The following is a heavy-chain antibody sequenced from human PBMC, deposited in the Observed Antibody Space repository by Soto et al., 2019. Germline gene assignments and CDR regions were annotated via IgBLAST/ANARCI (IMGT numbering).Heavy chain of an antibody. CDR3: ARGGYGGNPRPSVDY. V-gene: IGHV1-69*13. D-gene: IGHD4-17*01. Sequence: SVKVSCKAPGSTFSSYSRRWVRPAPGQGLEWMGGISPIFGTANYAQKFQGRVTITADESTSTAYMELRSLRSEDTAVYYCARGGYGGNPRPSVDYWGRGTLDTGSA. CDR2: ISPIFGTA. J-gene: IGHJ4*02. CDR1: GSTFSSYS.